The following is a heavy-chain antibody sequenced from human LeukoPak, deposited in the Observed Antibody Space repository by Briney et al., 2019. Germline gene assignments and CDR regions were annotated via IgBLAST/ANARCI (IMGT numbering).Heavy chain of an antibody. CDR3: ARGGDIVVVPAAMGNWFDP. Sequence: DPSETLSLTCAVYGGSFSGYYWSWIRQPPGKGLEWIGEINHSGSTNYNPSLKSRVTISVDTSKNQFSLKLSSVTAADTAVYYCARGGDIVVVPAAMGNWFDPWGQGTLVTVSS. D-gene: IGHD2-2*01. J-gene: IGHJ5*02. CDR2: INHSGST. CDR1: GGSFSGYY. V-gene: IGHV4-34*01.